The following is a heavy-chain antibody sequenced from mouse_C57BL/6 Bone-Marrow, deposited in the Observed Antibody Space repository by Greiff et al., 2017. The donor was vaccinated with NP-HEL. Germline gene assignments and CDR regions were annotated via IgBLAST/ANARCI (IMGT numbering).Heavy chain of an antibody. CDR2: IYPGSGST. Sequence: QVQLKQPGAELVKPGASVKMSCKASGYTFTSYWITWVKQRPGQGLEWIGDIYPGSGSTTYNETFKSKATLTVATSSSTAYMQLSSLTSDDSAVDCCARRENWDYFDYWGQGTTLTVSS. D-gene: IGHD4-1*01. CDR3: ARRENWDYFDY. V-gene: IGHV1-55*01. J-gene: IGHJ2*01. CDR1: GYTFTSYW.